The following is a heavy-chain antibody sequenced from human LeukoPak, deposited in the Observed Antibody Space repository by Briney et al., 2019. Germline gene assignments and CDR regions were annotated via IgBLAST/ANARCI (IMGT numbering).Heavy chain of an antibody. Sequence: GGSLRLSCEVSGFTFSNAWMSWVRQAPGKGLEWVGRVKSKTDGGTTDYGAPVKGRFTISRDDSKNTLYLQMNNLKTEDTAVYYCSTERRESSGWYNRCFDYWGQGTLVTVSS. CDR2: VKSKTDGGTT. D-gene: IGHD6-19*01. CDR3: STERRESSGWYNRCFDY. CDR1: GFTFSNAW. V-gene: IGHV3-15*01. J-gene: IGHJ4*02.